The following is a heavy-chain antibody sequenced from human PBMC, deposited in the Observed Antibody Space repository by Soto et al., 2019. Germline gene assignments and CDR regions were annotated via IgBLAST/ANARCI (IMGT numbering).Heavy chain of an antibody. V-gene: IGHV3-23*01. CDR1: GFTFSSYA. J-gene: IGHJ6*02. D-gene: IGHD3-3*01. CDR3: AKDLTRITIFGVAPAGGGMDV. CDR2: ISGSGGST. Sequence: PGGSLRLSCAASGFTFSSYAMSWVRQAPGKGLEWVSAISGSGGSTYYADSVKGRFTISRDNSKNTLYLQMNSLRAEDTAVYYCAKDLTRITIFGVAPAGGGMDVWGQGTTVTVSS.